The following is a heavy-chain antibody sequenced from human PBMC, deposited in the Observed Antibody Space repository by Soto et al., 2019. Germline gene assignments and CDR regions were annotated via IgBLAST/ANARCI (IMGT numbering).Heavy chain of an antibody. D-gene: IGHD3-22*01. J-gene: IGHJ4*02. CDR3: ARGFTYYYDSSGYPFDY. CDR2: IYYSGST. V-gene: IGHV4-31*03. CDR1: GGSISSGGYY. Sequence: SETLSLTCTVSGGSISSGGYYWSWIRQHPGKGLEWIGYIYYSGSTYYNPSLKSRVTISVDTSKNQFSLKLSSVTAADTAVYYCARGFTYYYDSSGYPFDYWGQGTLVTVCS.